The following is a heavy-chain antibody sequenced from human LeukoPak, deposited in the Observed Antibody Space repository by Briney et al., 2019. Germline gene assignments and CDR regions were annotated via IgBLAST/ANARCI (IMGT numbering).Heavy chain of an antibody. J-gene: IGHJ4*02. CDR1: GFTVSSNY. CDR3: AKFFLPYLAGGTGSR. CDR2: ISYDGSNK. V-gene: IGHV3-30*18. D-gene: IGHD3-10*01. Sequence: PGGSLRLSCAASGFTVSSNYMSWVRQAPGKGLEWVAVISYDGSNKYYADSVKGRFTISRDNSKNTLYLQMNSLRAEDTALYYCAKFFLPYLAGGTGSRWGQGTLVTVSS.